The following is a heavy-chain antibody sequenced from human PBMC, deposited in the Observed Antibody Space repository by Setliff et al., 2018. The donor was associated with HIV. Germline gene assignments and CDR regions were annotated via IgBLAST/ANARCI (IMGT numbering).Heavy chain of an antibody. CDR3: ARHRGVRDPSGWYGISWFDP. J-gene: IGHJ5*02. V-gene: IGHV4-39*01. Sequence: TLSLTCTVSGDSVSTFNYYWGWIRRPPGKGLEWIASIYSSGTTYHSPSLKNRVTVSADRTKNQFSLKLTSVTAADTAIYYCARHRGVRDPSGWYGISWFDPWGQGILVTVSS. CDR2: IYSSGTT. D-gene: IGHD6-19*01. CDR1: GDSVSTFNYY.